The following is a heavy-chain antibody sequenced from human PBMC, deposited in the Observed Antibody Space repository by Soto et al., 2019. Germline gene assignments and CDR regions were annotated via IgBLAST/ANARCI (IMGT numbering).Heavy chain of an antibody. Sequence: SETLSLTCTVFGGSISPYYWSWIRQSPGRGLEWIGYVYYSGNTNYNPSLESRVTISVDTSRNQFSLKLTSVTAADTAVHYCARKGAAASYAHYYMDVWGTGTTVTVSS. CDR3: ARKGAAASYAHYYMDV. J-gene: IGHJ6*03. D-gene: IGHD6-13*01. CDR2: VYYSGNT. CDR1: GGSISPYY. V-gene: IGHV4-59*01.